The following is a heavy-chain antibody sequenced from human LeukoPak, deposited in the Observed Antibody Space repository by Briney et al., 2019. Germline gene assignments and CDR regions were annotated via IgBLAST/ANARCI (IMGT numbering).Heavy chain of an antibody. Sequence: GRSLRLSCAASGFTFSSYGMHWVRQAPGKGLEWVAVIWYDGSNKHYADSVKGRFTISRDNSKNTLYLQMNSLRAEDTAVYYCARWRIVVVPAANPDYYMDVWGKGTTVTVSS. J-gene: IGHJ6*03. CDR2: IWYDGSNK. D-gene: IGHD2-2*01. CDR3: ARWRIVVVPAANPDYYMDV. V-gene: IGHV3-33*01. CDR1: GFTFSSYG.